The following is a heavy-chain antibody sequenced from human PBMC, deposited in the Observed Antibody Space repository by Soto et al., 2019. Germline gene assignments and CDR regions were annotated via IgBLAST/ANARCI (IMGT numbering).Heavy chain of an antibody. CDR1: GFTFSSYG. Sequence: QVQLVESGGGVVQPGRSLRLSCAASGFTFSSYGMHWVRQAPGKGLEWVAVIWYDGSNKYYADSVKGRFTISRDNSKNTLYLQMNRLRAEDTAVNYCARDMTTVVTPWGYFDYWGQGTLVTVSS. CDR3: ARDMTTVVTPWGYFDY. J-gene: IGHJ4*02. V-gene: IGHV3-33*01. D-gene: IGHD4-17*01. CDR2: IWYDGSNK.